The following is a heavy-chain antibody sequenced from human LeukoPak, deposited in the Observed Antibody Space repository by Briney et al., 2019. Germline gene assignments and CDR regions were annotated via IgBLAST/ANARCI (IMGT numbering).Heavy chain of an antibody. V-gene: IGHV1-18*01. D-gene: IGHD3-10*01. J-gene: IGHJ4*02. CDR2: ISAYNGNT. CDR1: GYTFTSYG. Sequence: ASVKDSCKASGYTFTSYGISWVRQAPGQGLEWMGWISAYNGNTNYAQKLQGRVTMTTDTSTSTAYMELRSLRSDDTAVYYCARSFTMVRGVIIMGDFDYWGQGTLVTVSS. CDR3: ARSFTMVRGVIIMGDFDY.